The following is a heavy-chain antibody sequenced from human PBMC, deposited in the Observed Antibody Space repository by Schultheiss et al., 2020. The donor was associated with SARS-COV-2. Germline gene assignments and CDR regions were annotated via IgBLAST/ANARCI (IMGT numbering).Heavy chain of an antibody. CDR3: ARRNGAYFAFDY. CDR2: IYYSGST. J-gene: IGHJ4*02. Sequence: SETLSLTCNVSGDSMTGRNYYWGWIRQPPGKGLEWIGSIYYSGSTNYNPSLKSRVTISVDTSKNQFSLKLSSVTAADTAVYYCARRNGAYFAFDYWGQGTLVTVSS. CDR1: GDSMTGRNYY. D-gene: IGHD3-16*01. V-gene: IGHV4-39*01.